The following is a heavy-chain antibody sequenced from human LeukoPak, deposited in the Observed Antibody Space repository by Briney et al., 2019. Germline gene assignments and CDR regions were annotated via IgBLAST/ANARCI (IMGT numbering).Heavy chain of an antibody. J-gene: IGHJ4*02. V-gene: IGHV3-33*03. CDR1: GFPFSSHG. CDR3: AKGAYLRYFEWLWAN. D-gene: IGHD3-9*01. Sequence: PGGSLRLSCAASGFPFSSHGMHWVRQAPGKGLEWVAVIWYDGSNKYYAESVKGRFTISRDNSKNTLYLQMSSLRAEDTAVYYCAKGAYLRYFEWLWANWGQGTLVTVSS. CDR2: IWYDGSNK.